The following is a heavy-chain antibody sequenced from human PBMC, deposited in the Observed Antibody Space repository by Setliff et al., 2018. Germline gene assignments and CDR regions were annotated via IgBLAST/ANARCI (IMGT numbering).Heavy chain of an antibody. CDR2: IFPGDSAT. CDR1: GYTFTEYL. CDR3: ARVGDYMGYYYNYYMDV. J-gene: IGHJ6*03. V-gene: IGHV5-51*04. Sequence: GESLKLSCKGSGYTFTEYLIGWVRQMPGKGLEWMGIIFPGDSATKYSPSFQGQVTMSVDKPINTAYLQWSSLRASDTAIYYCARVGDYMGYYYNYYMDVWGKGTTVTVSS. D-gene: IGHD3-10*01.